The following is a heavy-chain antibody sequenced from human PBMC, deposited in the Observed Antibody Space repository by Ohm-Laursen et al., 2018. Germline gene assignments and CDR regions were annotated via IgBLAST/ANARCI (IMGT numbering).Heavy chain of an antibody. CDR2: INISGT. CDR1: GGAISSYY. V-gene: IGHV4-4*07. CDR3: AGRGY. D-gene: IGHD1-26*01. Sequence: TLSLTCTISGGAISSYYWSWIRQPAGKGLEWIGRINISGTNYNPSLKSRVTMSVDKAKNQFSLNLSCVTAADTAVYYCAGRGYWGQGTLVTVSS. J-gene: IGHJ4*02.